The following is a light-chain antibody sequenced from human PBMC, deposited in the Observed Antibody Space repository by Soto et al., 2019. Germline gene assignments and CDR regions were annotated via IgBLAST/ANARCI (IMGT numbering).Light chain of an antibody. CDR1: QSISSY. CDR3: QQYHIYSGT. Sequence: DIQMTQSPSSLSASVGDRVTITCRASQSISSYLNWYQQKPGKAPKPLIYAASSLQSGVPSRFSGSGSGTDFTLTISSLQPDDFATYYCQQYHIYSGTFGQGTKVDIK. V-gene: IGKV1-39*01. J-gene: IGKJ1*01. CDR2: AAS.